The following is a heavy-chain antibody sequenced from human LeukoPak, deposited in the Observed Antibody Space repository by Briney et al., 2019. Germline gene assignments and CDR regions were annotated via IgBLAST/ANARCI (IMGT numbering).Heavy chain of an antibody. J-gene: IGHJ4*02. CDR1: GFTLRNYA. Sequence: GSLRLSCAASGFTLRNYAMSWVRQAPGKGLEWVSSIGAGDKYTYHIDSVKGRFTISRDNSKNSLYLQMNSLRAEDTAVYYCARDWEYYFDYWGQGTLVTVSS. V-gene: IGHV3-23*01. D-gene: IGHD1-26*01. CDR3: ARDWEYYFDY. CDR2: IGAGDKYT.